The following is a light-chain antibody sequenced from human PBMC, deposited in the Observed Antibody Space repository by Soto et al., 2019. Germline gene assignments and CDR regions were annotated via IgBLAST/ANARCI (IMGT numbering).Light chain of an antibody. CDR3: RQETNWPYT. V-gene: IGKV3-15*01. CDR2: GAS. J-gene: IGKJ2*01. CDR1: QSVGSN. Sequence: EIVMTQSPATLSVSPGERASLSCRASQSVGSNLPWYQQTAGQAPRLLIYGASTRATGIPARFSGSGSGTEYTLTISSLQAEDFAIYSCRQETNWPYTVGQGTKLEIK.